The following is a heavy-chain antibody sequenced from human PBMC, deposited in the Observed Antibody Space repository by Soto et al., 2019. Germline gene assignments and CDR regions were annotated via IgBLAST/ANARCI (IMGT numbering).Heavy chain of an antibody. Sequence: QVQLVQSGAEVRKPGASVRVSCKASGYTFTSYYMHWVRQAPGQGLEWMGIIHPYGGRTIYAQTFHGRITMTSDTSTDTVYMDLSSLRSEDTAVYYCALDISRRQTYYGMDVWGQGTTVTVSS. CDR1: GYTFTSYY. D-gene: IGHD2-21*01. V-gene: IGHV1-46*01. J-gene: IGHJ6*02. CDR2: IHPYGGRT. CDR3: ALDISRRQTYYGMDV.